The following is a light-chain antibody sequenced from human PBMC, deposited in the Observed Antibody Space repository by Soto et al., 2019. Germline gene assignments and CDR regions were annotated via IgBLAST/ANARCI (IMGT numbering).Light chain of an antibody. CDR3: QHYGGAPLT. Sequence: EIVLTQSPGTLSLSPGEGATLSCRAGQSVSSSQLAWFQQNPGQAPRLLVYGASSRATGIPDRFSGSVSGTDLTLAISRLEPEDFAVYYCQHYGGAPLTFGQGTRLEIK. V-gene: IGKV3-20*01. J-gene: IGKJ5*01. CDR1: QSVSSSQ. CDR2: GAS.